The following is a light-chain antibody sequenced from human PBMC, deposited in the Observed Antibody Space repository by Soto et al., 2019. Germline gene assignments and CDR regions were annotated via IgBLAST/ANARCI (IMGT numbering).Light chain of an antibody. Sequence: QSVLTQPPSVSGAPGQRVTISCSGSSSNIGAGYDVHWYQQRPGTAPKLLIFGNINRPSGVPDRFSGSKSGTSASLAITGLQAEDEGDYYCSSYTRTRVIFGGGTKVTVL. V-gene: IGLV1-40*01. CDR3: SSYTRTRVI. CDR2: GNI. J-gene: IGLJ2*01. CDR1: SSNIGAGYD.